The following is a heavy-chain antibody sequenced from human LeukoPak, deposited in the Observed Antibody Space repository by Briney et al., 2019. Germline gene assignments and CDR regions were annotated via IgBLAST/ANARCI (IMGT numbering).Heavy chain of an antibody. J-gene: IGHJ4*02. CDR1: GFTFNSYW. Sequence: PGGSLRLSCAASGFTFNSYWMSWVRQAPGKGLEWVANIKQDGSEKYYVDSVKGRFTISRDNAKTSLYLQMNSLRAEDTAVYYCAREGCSGGSCYFDYWGQGTLVTVSS. V-gene: IGHV3-7*05. CDR3: AREGCSGGSCYFDY. D-gene: IGHD2-15*01. CDR2: IKQDGSEK.